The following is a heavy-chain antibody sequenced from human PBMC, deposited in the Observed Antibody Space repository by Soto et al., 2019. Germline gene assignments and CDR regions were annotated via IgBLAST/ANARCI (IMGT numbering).Heavy chain of an antibody. CDR1: GFTVSSNY. CDR3: TTCSGGSCYSVY. V-gene: IGHV3-53*01. CDR2: IYSGGST. D-gene: IGHD2-15*01. Sequence: PGGSLRLSCAASGFTVSSNYMSWVRQAPGKGLEWVSVIYSGGSTYYADSVRGRFTISRDNSKNTLYLQMNSLKTEDTAVYYCTTCSGGSCYSVYWGQGTLVTVSS. J-gene: IGHJ4*02.